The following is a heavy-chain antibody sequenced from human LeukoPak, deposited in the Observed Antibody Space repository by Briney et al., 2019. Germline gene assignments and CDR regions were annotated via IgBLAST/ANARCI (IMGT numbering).Heavy chain of an antibody. J-gene: IGHJ6*01. Sequence: PGGSLRLSCAASGLRFSGQYMIWIRQAPGKGLEWVAFISGSGTDTFYADSVKGRFFISKDNTRDSLSLQMTSLSAEDTAMHYCATLHFYAMGVWGQGTTVTVSS. CDR3: ATLHFYAMGV. CDR1: GLRFSGQY. CDR2: ISGSGTDT. V-gene: IGHV3-11*01.